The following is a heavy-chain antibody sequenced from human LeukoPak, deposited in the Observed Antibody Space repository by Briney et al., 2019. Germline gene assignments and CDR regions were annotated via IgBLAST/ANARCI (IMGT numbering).Heavy chain of an antibody. Sequence: ASVKVSCKASGYNFVQYGFSWVRQAPRQGLEWMAWISPYLGNTVFADRFQDRITVTTDTSTTTAYLELTSLKSDDTAVYFCARDDVDNALDYWGQGTLVTVSS. J-gene: IGHJ4*02. CDR3: ARDDVDNALDY. CDR1: GYNFVQYG. V-gene: IGHV1-18*04. D-gene: IGHD1-1*01. CDR2: ISPYLGNT.